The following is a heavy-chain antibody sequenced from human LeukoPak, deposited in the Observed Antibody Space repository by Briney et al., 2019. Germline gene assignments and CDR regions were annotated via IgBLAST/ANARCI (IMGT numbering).Heavy chain of an antibody. CDR2: IYYSGST. D-gene: IGHD4-23*01. J-gene: IGHJ6*02. CDR3: ARVGGNNYYYYGMDV. Sequence: SETLSLTCTVSGGSISSSNYYWSWIRQPPGKGLEWIGYIYYSGSTNYNPSLKSRVTISVDTSKNQFSLKLSSVTAADTAVYYCARVGGNNYYYYGMDVWGQGTTVTVSS. V-gene: IGHV4-61*01. CDR1: GGSISSSNYY.